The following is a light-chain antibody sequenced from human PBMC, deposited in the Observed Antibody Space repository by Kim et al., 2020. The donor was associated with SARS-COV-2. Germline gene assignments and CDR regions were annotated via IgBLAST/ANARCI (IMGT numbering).Light chain of an antibody. CDR2: RAS. Sequence: VSPGERATRSCRASQSISICLAWYQHKPGQAPRLLIHRASARDTGVPARFSGSGSGTEFTLTISSLQSEDFAVYYCQQYNNWPWTFGQGTKVDIK. CDR3: QQYNNWPWT. V-gene: IGKV3-15*01. CDR1: QSISIC. J-gene: IGKJ1*01.